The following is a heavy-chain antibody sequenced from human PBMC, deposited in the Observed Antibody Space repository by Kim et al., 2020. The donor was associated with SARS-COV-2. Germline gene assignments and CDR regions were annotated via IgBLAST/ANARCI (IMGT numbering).Heavy chain of an antibody. Sequence: DSVKGRFTISRDNAKNTVYLERNRLRDEDTAVYYCAKDSNDDYVWGSFDYWGQGTLVTVSS. J-gene: IGHJ4*02. D-gene: IGHD3-16*01. V-gene: IGHV3-33*06. CDR3: AKDSNDDYVWGSFDY.